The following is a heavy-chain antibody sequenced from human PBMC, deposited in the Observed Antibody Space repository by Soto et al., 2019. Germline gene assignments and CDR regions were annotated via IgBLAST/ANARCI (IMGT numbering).Heavy chain of an antibody. CDR3: ARDLRAYCGGDCYSLGY. J-gene: IGHJ4*02. Sequence: SETLSLTCTVSGGSISSYYWSWIRQPPGKGLEWIGYIYYSGSTNYNPSLKSRVTISVDTSKNQFSLKLSSVTAADTAVYYCARDLRAYCGGDCYSLGYWGQGTLVTVPS. D-gene: IGHD2-21*02. V-gene: IGHV4-59*01. CDR2: IYYSGST. CDR1: GGSISSYY.